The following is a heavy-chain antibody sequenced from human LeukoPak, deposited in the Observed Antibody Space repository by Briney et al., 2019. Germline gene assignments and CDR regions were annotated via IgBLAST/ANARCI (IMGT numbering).Heavy chain of an antibody. CDR1: GFTFSDYG. D-gene: IGHD2-15*01. Sequence: GGSLRLSCAASGFTFSDYGMHWVRQAPGKGLEWVANIKHDGSEKYYVDSVKGRFSISRDNAKNSLYLQMNSLRAEDTAIYYCARGISPDPWGQGTLVTVSS. J-gene: IGHJ5*02. V-gene: IGHV3-7*01. CDR3: ARGISPDP. CDR2: IKHDGSEK.